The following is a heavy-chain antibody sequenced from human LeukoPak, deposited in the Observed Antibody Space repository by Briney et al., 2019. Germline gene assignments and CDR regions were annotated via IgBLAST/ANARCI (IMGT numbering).Heavy chain of an antibody. J-gene: IGHJ6*04. CDR2: ISYDGSNK. Sequence: GGSLRLSCAASGFTFSSYAMSWVRQAPGKGLEWVAVISYDGSNKYYADSVKGRFTISRDNSKNTLYLQMNSLRAEDTAVYYCAKEMLLWFGELDYYGMDVWGKGTTVTVSS. D-gene: IGHD3-10*01. CDR1: GFTFSSYA. CDR3: AKEMLLWFGELDYYGMDV. V-gene: IGHV3-30*18.